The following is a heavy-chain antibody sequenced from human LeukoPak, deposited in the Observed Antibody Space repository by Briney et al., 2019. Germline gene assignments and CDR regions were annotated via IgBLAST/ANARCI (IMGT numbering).Heavy chain of an antibody. CDR3: ARMSSLTHGSGRYFDY. J-gene: IGHJ4*02. CDR2: ISSSGSAI. Sequence: KSGGSLRLSCAASGFTFSDYYMSWIRQAPGKGLEWVSYISSSGSAIYYADSVKGRFTISRDNAKNSLYLQMNSLRAEDTAVYYCARMSSLTHGSGRYFDYWGQGTLVTVSS. D-gene: IGHD3-10*01. CDR1: GFTFSDYY. V-gene: IGHV3-11*01.